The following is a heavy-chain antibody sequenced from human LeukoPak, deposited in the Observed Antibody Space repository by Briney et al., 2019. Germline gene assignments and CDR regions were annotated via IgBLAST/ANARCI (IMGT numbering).Heavy chain of an antibody. Sequence: PSGTLSLTCAVSGGSISSSNWWSWVRQPPGKGLEWIGSIYFSGTTYYNPSLQSRVTISVDTAKNQFSLKVTSVTAADTAAYYCARDAHCTGVSCYSPYNWFDPWGQGTLVTVSS. CDR1: GGSISSSNW. D-gene: IGHD2-15*01. J-gene: IGHJ5*02. CDR2: IYFSGTT. V-gene: IGHV4-4*02. CDR3: ARDAHCTGVSCYSPYNWFDP.